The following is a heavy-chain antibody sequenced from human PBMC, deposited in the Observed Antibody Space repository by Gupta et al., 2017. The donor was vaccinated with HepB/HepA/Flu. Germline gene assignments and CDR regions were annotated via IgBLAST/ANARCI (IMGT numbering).Heavy chain of an antibody. CDR3: VRGKEVRDDYYNDEADSFDD. CDR2: VNYGGNT. V-gene: IGHV4-39*01. J-gene: IGHJ4*02. Sequence: LPASGPRLAPPSSALSHTCTVSVGSISSGRYWWGWIRHPPGKGVEWIASVNYGGNTYSNPSLKSRLNISVDKSKNEFSLRLSSVKAADTAVYYCVRGKEVRDDYYNDEADSFDDWGQGSLVTVSS. CDR1: VGSISSGRYW. D-gene: IGHD3-10*01.